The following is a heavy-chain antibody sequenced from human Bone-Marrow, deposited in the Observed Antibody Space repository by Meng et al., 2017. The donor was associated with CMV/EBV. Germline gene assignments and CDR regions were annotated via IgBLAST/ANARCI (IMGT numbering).Heavy chain of an antibody. V-gene: IGHV4-61*01. CDR1: SGALTRGTYF. CDR2: IYYTGTT. J-gene: IGHJ4*02. CDR3: ARGRTNFDY. Sequence: SETLSLTCSVSSGALTRGTYFWSWIRQPPGKGLEWIGYIYYTGTTDYNPSLKSRVTMSMDTSRNQYSLKLTSVTAADTAVYFCARGRTNFDYWGQGTLVTGSS.